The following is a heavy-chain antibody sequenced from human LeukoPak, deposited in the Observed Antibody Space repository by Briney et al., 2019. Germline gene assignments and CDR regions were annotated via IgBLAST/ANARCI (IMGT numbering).Heavy chain of an antibody. CDR1: GFSFNTYW. V-gene: IGHV3-7*01. D-gene: IGHD4-17*01. CDR3: SRGPSTTLTTF. J-gene: IGHJ4*02. Sequence: GGSLRLSCTASGFSFNTYWMTWVRQAPGKGLEWVANIKPDGDTTNYLDSVKGQFTISRDNAKSSLHLQMNGLTAEDTAVYYCSRGPSTTLTTFWGQGTMVTVSS. CDR2: IKPDGDTT.